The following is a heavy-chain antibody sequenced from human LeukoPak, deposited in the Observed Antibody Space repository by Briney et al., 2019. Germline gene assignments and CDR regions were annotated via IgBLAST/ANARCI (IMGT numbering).Heavy chain of an antibody. CDR3: ARDSDSTLLYYYYYYGMDV. Sequence: PGGSLRLSCAASGFTFSDYYMSWIRQAPGKGLEWVSYISTSSSYTDYADSVKGRFTISRDNAKNSLYLQMNSLRAEDTAVYYCARDSDSTLLYYYYYYGMDVWGQGTTVTVSS. CDR2: ISTSSSYT. CDR1: GFTFSDYY. V-gene: IGHV3-11*06. J-gene: IGHJ6*02. D-gene: IGHD3-10*01.